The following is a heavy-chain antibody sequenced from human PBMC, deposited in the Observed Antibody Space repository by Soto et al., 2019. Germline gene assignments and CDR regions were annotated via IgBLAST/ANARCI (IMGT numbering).Heavy chain of an antibody. CDR3: ARGGHVVVVTAALDY. V-gene: IGHV1-46*01. J-gene: IGHJ4*02. CDR1: GDTFTDYY. CDR2: VNPSGGHT. Sequence: QVQLVQSGAEVKKPGASVKVSCKASGDTFTDYYIHWVRQAPGQGLEWMGTVNPSGGHTTYAQHFLGRMTMTRDTSNGTLYMELTSLTSEDTAVYYCARGGHVVVVTAALDYWSQGTLVTVSS. D-gene: IGHD2-21*02.